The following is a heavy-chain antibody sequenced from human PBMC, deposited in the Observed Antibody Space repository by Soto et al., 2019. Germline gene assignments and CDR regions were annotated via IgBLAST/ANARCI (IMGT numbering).Heavy chain of an antibody. D-gene: IGHD2-8*01. CDR1: GFTFDDYA. V-gene: IGHV3-49*04. CDR2: IRSKAYGGTT. CDR3: TRDIDLMVYDHDDSYYYYAMDV. Sequence: GGSLRLSCTASGFTFDDYAMSWVRQAPGKGLEWVGFIRSKAYGGTTEYAASVKGRFSISRDDFKRVAYLQMNSPKTEDTAVYYCTRDIDLMVYDHDDSYYYYAMDVWGQGTTVTVSS. J-gene: IGHJ6*02.